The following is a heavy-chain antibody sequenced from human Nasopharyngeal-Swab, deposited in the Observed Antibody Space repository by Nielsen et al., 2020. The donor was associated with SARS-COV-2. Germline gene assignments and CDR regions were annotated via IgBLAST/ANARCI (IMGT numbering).Heavy chain of an antibody. CDR3: TRGGFSHSMDV. CDR2: ISGSGGST. J-gene: IGHJ6*02. Sequence: VRQAPGKGLEWVSAISGSGGSTYYADSVKGRFTISRDNSKNTLYLQMNSLRDEDSAIYYCTRGGFSHSMDVWGQGTTVTVSS. V-gene: IGHV3-23*01. D-gene: IGHD3-10*01.